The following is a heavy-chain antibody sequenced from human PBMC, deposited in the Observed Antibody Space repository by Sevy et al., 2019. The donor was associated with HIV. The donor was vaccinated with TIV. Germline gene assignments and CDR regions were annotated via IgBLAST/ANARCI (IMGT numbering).Heavy chain of an antibody. Sequence: GGSLRLSCTASGFTLGDYYMSWVRQAPGKGLEWVAFLKSDVYGGTVDHAASVRGRFVISRDDSKTIAYLQMNDLKTEDTGVYYCTRWKAAQSIFDYWGQGTLVTVSS. V-gene: IGHV3-49*04. CDR3: TRWKAAQSIFDY. CDR1: GFTLGDYY. CDR2: LKSDVYGGTV. J-gene: IGHJ4*02. D-gene: IGHD6-13*01.